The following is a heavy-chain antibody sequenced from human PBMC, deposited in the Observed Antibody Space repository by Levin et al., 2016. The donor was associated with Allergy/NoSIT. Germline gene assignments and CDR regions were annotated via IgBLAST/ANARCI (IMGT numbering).Heavy chain of an antibody. CDR3: ARRGYSGYEDY. CDR2: IYYSGST. Sequence: WIRQPPGKGLEWIGYIYYSGSTNYNPSLKSRVTISVDTSKNQFSLKLSSVTAADTAVYYCARRGYSGYEDYWGQGTLVTVSS. D-gene: IGHD5-12*01. J-gene: IGHJ4*02. V-gene: IGHV4-59*01.